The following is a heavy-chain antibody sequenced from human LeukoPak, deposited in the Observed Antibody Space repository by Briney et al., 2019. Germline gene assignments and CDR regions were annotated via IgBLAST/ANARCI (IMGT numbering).Heavy chain of an antibody. V-gene: IGHV4-4*07. CDR1: GGSISSYY. Sequence: NASETLSLTCTVSGGSISSYYWSWIRQPAGKGLEWIGRIYTRGSTNYNPSLKGRGTMSVDTSKNPFSLKLRSVTAADTAVYYCARALAHYSGSYGFGFYYYMDVWGKGTTVTVSS. J-gene: IGHJ6*03. D-gene: IGHD1-26*01. CDR3: ARALAHYSGSYGFGFYYYMDV. CDR2: IYTRGST.